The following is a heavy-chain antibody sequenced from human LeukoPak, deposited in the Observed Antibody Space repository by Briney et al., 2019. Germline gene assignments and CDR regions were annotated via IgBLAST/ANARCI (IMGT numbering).Heavy chain of an antibody. CDR2: IYYSGST. V-gene: IGHV4-31*03. CDR3: ARDGTPRSEADY. CDR1: GGSISSGGYY. J-gene: IGHJ4*02. Sequence: SETLSLTCTVSGGSISSGGYYWSWTRQHPGKGLEWIGYIYYSGSTYCNPSLKSRVTISVDTSKNQFSLKLSSVTAADTAVYYCARDGTPRSEADYWGQGTLVTVSS. D-gene: IGHD1-26*01.